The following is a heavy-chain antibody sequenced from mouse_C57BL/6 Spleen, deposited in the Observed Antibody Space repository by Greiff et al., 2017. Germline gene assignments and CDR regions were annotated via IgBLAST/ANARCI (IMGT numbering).Heavy chain of an antibody. J-gene: IGHJ2*01. D-gene: IGHD2-1*01. V-gene: IGHV1-22*01. CDR2: INPNNGGT. Sequence: VQLQQSGPELVKPGASVKMSCKASGYTFTDYNMHWVKQSHGKSLEWIGYINPNNGGTSYNQKFKGKATLTVNKSSSTAYMELRSLTSEDSAVXYCARVYGNFYYFDYWGQGTTLTVSS. CDR3: ARVYGNFYYFDY. CDR1: GYTFTDYN.